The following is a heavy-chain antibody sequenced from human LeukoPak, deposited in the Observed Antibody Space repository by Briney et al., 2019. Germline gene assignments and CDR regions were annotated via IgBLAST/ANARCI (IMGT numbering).Heavy chain of an antibody. CDR2: ISAYNGNT. CDR1: GYTFTSYG. J-gene: IGHJ3*02. V-gene: IGHV1-18*01. CDR3: ARGRYDFWSGYQGDAFDI. Sequence: ASVKVSXKASGYTFTSYGISWVRQAPGQGLEWMGWISAYNGNTNYAQKLQGRVTMTTDTSTSTAYMELRSLRSDDTAVYYCARGRYDFWSGYQGDAFDIWGQGTMVTVPS. D-gene: IGHD3-3*01.